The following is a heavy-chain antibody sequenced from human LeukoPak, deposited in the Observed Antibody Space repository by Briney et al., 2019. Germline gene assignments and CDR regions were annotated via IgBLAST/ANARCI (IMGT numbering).Heavy chain of an antibody. CDR2: IYYSGST. V-gene: IGHV4-59*01. J-gene: IGHJ4*02. CDR3: ARGLVVPAALGY. CDR1: GGSISSYY. Sequence: SETLSLTCTVSGGSISSYYWSWIRQPPGKGLEWIGYIYYSGSTNYNPSLKSRVTISVDTSKNQFSPKLSSVTAADTAVYYCARGLVVPAALGYWGQGTLVTVSS. D-gene: IGHD2-2*01.